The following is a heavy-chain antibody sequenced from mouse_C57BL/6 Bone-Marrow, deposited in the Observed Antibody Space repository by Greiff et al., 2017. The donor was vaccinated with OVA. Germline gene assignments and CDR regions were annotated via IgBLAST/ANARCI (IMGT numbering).Heavy chain of an antibody. J-gene: IGHJ2*01. CDR2: INPNNGGT. CDR3: KLEDCDY. Sequence: VQLQQSGPELVKPGASVKISCKASGYTFTDYYMNWVKQSHGKSLEWIGDINPNNGGTSYNQKFKGKATVTVDKSSSTAYMELRSLTSEDSAVYYCKLEDCDYWGQGTTLTVSS. CDR1: GYTFTDYY. V-gene: IGHV1-26*01.